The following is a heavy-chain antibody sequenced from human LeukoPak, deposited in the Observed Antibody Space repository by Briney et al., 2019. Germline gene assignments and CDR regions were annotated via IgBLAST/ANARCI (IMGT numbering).Heavy chain of an antibody. Sequence: ASVKVSCKASGYTFTSYYMHWVRQAPGQGLEWMGIINPSGGSTSYAQKFQGRVTMTRDTSTSTVYMELSSLRSEDTAVYYCARDRAPYRREYPSSYWGQGTLVTVYS. V-gene: IGHV1-46*01. CDR3: ARDRAPYRREYPSSY. CDR2: INPSGGST. J-gene: IGHJ4*02. CDR1: GYTFTSYY. D-gene: IGHD2-2*01.